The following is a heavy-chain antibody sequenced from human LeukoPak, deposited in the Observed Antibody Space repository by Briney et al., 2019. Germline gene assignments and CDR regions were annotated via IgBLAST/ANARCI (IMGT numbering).Heavy chain of an antibody. V-gene: IGHV4-39*01. CDR3: RAYYYDSSGYHVDY. CDR2: IYYSGST. J-gene: IGHJ4*02. Sequence: SETLSLTCTVSGGSISSSSYYWGWIRQPPGKGLEWIGSIYYSGSTYYNPSLKSRVTISVDTSKNQFSLKLSSVTAADTAVYYCRAYYYDSSGYHVDYWGQGTLVTVSS. D-gene: IGHD3-22*01. CDR1: GGSISSSSYY.